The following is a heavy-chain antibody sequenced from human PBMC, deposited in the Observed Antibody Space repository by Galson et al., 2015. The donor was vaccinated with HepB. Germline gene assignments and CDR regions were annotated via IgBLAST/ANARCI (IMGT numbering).Heavy chain of an antibody. Sequence: ATLSLTCTVSGGSVNSSSHYWGWIRQPPGKGLEWIGSFYSNGNTYYNPSLKSRATFSADTSKNHFSLKLTSVTPEDTAFYYCARGPYSSSFDSWGQGILVTVSS. CDR2: FYSNGNT. CDR1: GGSVNSSSHY. D-gene: IGHD6-13*01. V-gene: IGHV4-39*02. J-gene: IGHJ4*02. CDR3: ARGPYSSSFDS.